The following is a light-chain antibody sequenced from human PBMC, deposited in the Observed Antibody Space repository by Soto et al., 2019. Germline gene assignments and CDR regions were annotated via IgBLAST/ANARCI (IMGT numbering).Light chain of an antibody. J-gene: IGKJ4*01. CDR2: NAF. CDR3: QQYGSSPGT. CDR1: QSVSSSY. Sequence: VLTQSKGTLSLSPGERATLSCRASQSVSSSYLAWYRQKPGQAPRLLIYNAFNRATGIPDRFSGSGSGTDFTLTISRLEPEDFAVYYCQQYGSSPGTFGGGTKVDIK. V-gene: IGKV3-20*01.